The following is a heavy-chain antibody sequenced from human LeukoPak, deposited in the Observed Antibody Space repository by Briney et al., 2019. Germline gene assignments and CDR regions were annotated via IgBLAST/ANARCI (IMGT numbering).Heavy chain of an antibody. CDR2: INAGNGNT. CDR3: ARGSGSYSNYYYYMDV. V-gene: IGHV1-3*03. D-gene: IGHD1-26*01. CDR1: GYTFNAYY. Sequence: ASVKVSCTASGYTFNAYYLHWVRQAPGQRLEWMGWINAGNGNTKYSQEFQGRVTITRDTSASTAYMELSSLRSEDMAVYYCARGSGSYSNYYYYMDVWGKGTTVTVSS. J-gene: IGHJ6*03.